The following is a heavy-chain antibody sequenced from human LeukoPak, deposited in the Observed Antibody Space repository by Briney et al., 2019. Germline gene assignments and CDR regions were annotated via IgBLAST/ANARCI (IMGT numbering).Heavy chain of an antibody. CDR3: ARANYYGSGSSDAFDI. CDR2: IKQDGSEK. CDR1: GFTFSSYW. J-gene: IGHJ3*02. V-gene: IGHV3-7*01. D-gene: IGHD3-10*01. Sequence: PGGSLRLSCAASGFTFSSYWMSWVRQAPGKGLEWVANIKQDGSEKYYVDSVKGRFTISRDNAKNSLYLQMNSLRAEDTAVYYCARANYYGSGSSDAFDIWGQGTMVTVSS.